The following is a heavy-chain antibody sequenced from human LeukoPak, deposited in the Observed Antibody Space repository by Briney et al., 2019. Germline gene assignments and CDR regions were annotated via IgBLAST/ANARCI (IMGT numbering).Heavy chain of an antibody. J-gene: IGHJ6*04. CDR2: ISAYNGNT. Sequence: ASVKVSCKASGSTFTSYGISWVRQAPGQGLEWMGWISAYNGNTNYAQKLQGRVTMTTDTSTSTDYMELRSLRSDDTGVYYCARDTQLGYCSGGRCFPSYYYGMDVWGKGTTVTVSS. V-gene: IGHV1-18*04. CDR3: ARDTQLGYCSGGRCFPSYYYGMDV. D-gene: IGHD2-15*01. CDR1: GSTFTSYG.